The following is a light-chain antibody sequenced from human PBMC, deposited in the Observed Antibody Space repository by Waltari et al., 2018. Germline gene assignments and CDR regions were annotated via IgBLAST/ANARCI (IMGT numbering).Light chain of an antibody. CDR1: QGIRSS. V-gene: IGKV1D-12*01. CDR2: AAS. J-gene: IGKJ1*01. Sequence: DIQMTQSPSSVSASVGDSVTITCRASQGIRSSLAWYQQTPGKPPKLLIFAASGLQSGVPSRFSGSESGSEFTLTISSLLPEDSATYYCQQAVSFPWTFGQGTKVEIK. CDR3: QQAVSFPWT.